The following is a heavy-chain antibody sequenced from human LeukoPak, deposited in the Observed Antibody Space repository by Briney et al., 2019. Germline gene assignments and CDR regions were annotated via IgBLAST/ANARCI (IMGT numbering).Heavy chain of an antibody. D-gene: IGHD2-2*01. J-gene: IGHJ3*01. CDR2: INGGGDAT. Sequence: GGSLRLSCATSGFTFNNNAMSWVRPAPGKGLEWVSAINGGGDATEYADSVKGRFTISRDNSKNTLYLQMNSLRPDDTAVYYCARWTASCYANAFDVWGQGTLLTVSS. CDR1: GFTFNNNA. CDR3: ARWTASCYANAFDV. V-gene: IGHV3-23*01.